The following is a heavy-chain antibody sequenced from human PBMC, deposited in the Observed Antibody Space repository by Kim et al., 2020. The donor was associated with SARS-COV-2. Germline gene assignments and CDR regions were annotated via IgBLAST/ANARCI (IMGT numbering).Heavy chain of an antibody. CDR3: ARDRMRRGFDP. J-gene: IGHJ5*02. CDR1: GGSISSGGYY. Sequence: SETLSLTCTVSGGSISSGGYYWSWIRQHPGKGLEWIGYIYYSGSTYYNPSLKSRVTISVDTSKNQFSLKLSSVTAADTAVYYCARDRMRRGFDPWGQGTLVTVSS. V-gene: IGHV4-31*03. CDR2: IYYSGST.